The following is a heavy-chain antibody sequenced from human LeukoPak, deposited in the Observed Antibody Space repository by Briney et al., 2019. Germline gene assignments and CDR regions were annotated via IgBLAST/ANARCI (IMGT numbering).Heavy chain of an antibody. CDR3: ARDRSGGGATGPFDY. Sequence: GASVKVSCKASGYTFSTSAINWVRQAPGQGLEWMGWINTNTGNPTYAQGFTGRFVFSLDTSVSTADLQISSLKAEDTAVYYCARDRSGGGATGPFDYWGQGTLVTVSS. V-gene: IGHV7-4-1*02. CDR2: INTNTGNP. CDR1: GYTFSTSA. J-gene: IGHJ4*02. D-gene: IGHD1-26*01.